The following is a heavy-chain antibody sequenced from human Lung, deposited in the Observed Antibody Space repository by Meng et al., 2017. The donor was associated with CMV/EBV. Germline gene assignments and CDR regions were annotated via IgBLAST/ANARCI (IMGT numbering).Heavy chain of an antibody. D-gene: IGHD5-24*01. CDR1: GGSINTYY. Sequence: SXTXSLXCNVSGGSINTYYWSWIRQPPGKRLELIGYIDYNGNTKHNPSLKSRVTISIDTSESQFSLNLSSVTAADTALYYCARVADGKRIQYYFDAWGQGXLVTVSS. V-gene: IGHV4-59*01. J-gene: IGHJ4*02. CDR2: IDYNGNT. CDR3: ARVADGKRIQYYFDA.